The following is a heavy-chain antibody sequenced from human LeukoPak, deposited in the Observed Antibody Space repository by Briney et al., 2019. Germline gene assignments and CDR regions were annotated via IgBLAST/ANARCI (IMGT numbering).Heavy chain of an antibody. CDR3: ARDRITMVRGVKNWFDP. CDR1: GYTFTGYN. Sequence: ASVKLSCKASGYTFTGYNMHWVRRAPGQGLEGMGWINPNSGGTNYTQKFQGMVTMTRDTSISTAYMELSRLRSDDTAVYYCARDRITMVRGVKNWFDPWGQGTLVTVSS. J-gene: IGHJ5*02. CDR2: INPNSGGT. D-gene: IGHD3-10*01. V-gene: IGHV1-2*02.